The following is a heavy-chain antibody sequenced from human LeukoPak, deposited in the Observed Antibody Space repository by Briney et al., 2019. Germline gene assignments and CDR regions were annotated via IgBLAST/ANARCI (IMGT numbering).Heavy chain of an antibody. V-gene: IGHV4-4*02. CDR3: ARRMARNLARGPQRGYSYGYVGSGEGY. Sequence: PSETLSLTCAVSGGSISSSNWWSWVRQPPGKGLEWIGEIYHSGSTNYNPSLKSRVTISVDKSKNQFSLKLSSVTAADTAVYYCARRMARNLARGPQRGYSYGYVGSGEGYWGQGTLVTVSS. J-gene: IGHJ4*02. CDR2: IYHSGST. D-gene: IGHD5-18*01. CDR1: GGSISSSNW.